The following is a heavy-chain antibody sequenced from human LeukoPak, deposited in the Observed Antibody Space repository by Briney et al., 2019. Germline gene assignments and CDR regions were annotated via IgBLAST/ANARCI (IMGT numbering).Heavy chain of an antibody. CDR2: INTDGSST. D-gene: IGHD1-26*01. CDR3: ARVGGAGAWFDY. Sequence: GGSLRLSCAASGFTFSRYWMHWARQAPGKGLVWVSRINTDGSSTTYADSVKGRFTISRDNAKNTLYLQMNSLRAEDTAVYYCARVGGAGAWFDYWGQGTLVTVPS. V-gene: IGHV3-74*01. CDR1: GFTFSRYW. J-gene: IGHJ4*02.